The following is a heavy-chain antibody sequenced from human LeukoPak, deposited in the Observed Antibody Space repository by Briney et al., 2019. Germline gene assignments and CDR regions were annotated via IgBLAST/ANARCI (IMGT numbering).Heavy chain of an antibody. CDR2: IIPILGIA. J-gene: IGHJ4*02. CDR3: ARANSYGNLDY. D-gene: IGHD5-18*01. CDR1: GGTFSSYA. V-gene: IGHV1-69*04. Sequence: SVKVSCEASGGTFSSYAISWVRQAPGQGLEWMGRIIPILGIANYAQKFQGRVTITADKSTSTAYMELSSLRSEDTAVYYCARANSYGNLDYWGQGTLVTVSS.